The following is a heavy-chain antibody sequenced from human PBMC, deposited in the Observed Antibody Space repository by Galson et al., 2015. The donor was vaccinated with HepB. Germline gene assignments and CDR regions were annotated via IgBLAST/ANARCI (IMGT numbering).Heavy chain of an antibody. J-gene: IGHJ3*02. V-gene: IGHV1-69*13. Sequence: SVKVSCKASGGTFSSYAISWVRQAPGQGLEWMGGIIPIFGTANYAQKFQGRVTITADEPTSTAYMELSSLRSEDTAVYYCAGGADIVVVPAAIPGPGAFDIWGQGTMVTVSS. CDR2: IIPIFGTA. D-gene: IGHD2-2*02. CDR3: AGGADIVVVPAAIPGPGAFDI. CDR1: GGTFSSYA.